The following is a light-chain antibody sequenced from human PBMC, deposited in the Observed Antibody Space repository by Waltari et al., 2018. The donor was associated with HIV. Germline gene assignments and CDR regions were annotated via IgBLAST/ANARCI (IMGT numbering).Light chain of an antibody. Sequence: QSVLTQPPSVSAAPGQKVTISCSGSHSNIGNNFVSWYQHLPGTAPKLLIYENNRRPSRIPDRFSASKTGTSATLGITGLQTGDEAIYYCATWDNSLRAMFGGETKLTVL. CDR2: ENN. V-gene: IGLV1-51*01. J-gene: IGLJ3*02. CDR3: ATWDNSLRAM. CDR1: HSNIGNNF.